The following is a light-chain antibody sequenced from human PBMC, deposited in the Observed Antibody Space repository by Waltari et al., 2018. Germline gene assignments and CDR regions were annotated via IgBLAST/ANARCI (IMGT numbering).Light chain of an antibody. CDR3: QSYDTTLSVV. CDR2: GTN. V-gene: IGLV1-40*01. J-gene: IGLJ2*01. CDR1: TSKLGAGSD. Sequence: QSVLTQPPSVSGAPGQRVSISCTGSTSKLGAGSDVHWYQQGPGKAPKLIIYGTNTRPLGVPDRFFGSQYGTSASLAIIGLQAEDEGDYYCQSYDTTLSVVFGGGTKLTVL.